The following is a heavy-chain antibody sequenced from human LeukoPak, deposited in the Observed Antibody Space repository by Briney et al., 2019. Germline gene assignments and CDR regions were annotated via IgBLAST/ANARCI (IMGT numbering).Heavy chain of an antibody. Sequence: HPGGSLRLSCAASGFTFSIYSMNWVRQAPGKGLEWVSYISGSSSTIYYADSVKGRFTISRDNDKNSLYLQMNSLRAEDTAVYYCARAMAAAEDYWGQGTLVTVSS. CDR3: ARAMAAAEDY. V-gene: IGHV3-48*04. CDR1: GFTFSIYS. CDR2: ISGSSSTI. J-gene: IGHJ4*02. D-gene: IGHD6-13*01.